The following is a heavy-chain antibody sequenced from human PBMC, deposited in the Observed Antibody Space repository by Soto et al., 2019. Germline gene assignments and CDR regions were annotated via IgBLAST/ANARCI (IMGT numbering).Heavy chain of an antibody. CDR2: IFPTGAT. CDR1: GSSVTDSDW. J-gene: IGHJ3*01. V-gene: IGHV4-28*01. D-gene: IGHD3-3*01. Sequence: QVNLQESGPGLVRPSDTLSLTCVVSGSSVTDSDWWVWIRQPPGKGLEWVGSIFPTGATYSNPSLKNRVSFSVDKSKNHFSLRLTSATALDTAVYFCARRFLEWGDAFDVWGQGAQVTVSS. CDR3: ARRFLEWGDAFDV.